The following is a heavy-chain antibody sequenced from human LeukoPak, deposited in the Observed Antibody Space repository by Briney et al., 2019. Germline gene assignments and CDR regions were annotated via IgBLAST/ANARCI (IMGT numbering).Heavy chain of an antibody. CDR3: ARDLDYDILTGSDSGWSSAFDY. CDR2: ISSSSSYI. D-gene: IGHD3-9*01. Sequence: PGGSLRLSCAASGFTFSSYSMNWVRQAPGKGLEWVSSISSSSSYIYYADSVKGRFTISRDNAKNSLYLQMNSLRAEDTAVYYCARDLDYDILTGSDSGWSSAFDYWGQGTLVTVSS. CDR1: GFTFSSYS. J-gene: IGHJ4*02. V-gene: IGHV3-21*01.